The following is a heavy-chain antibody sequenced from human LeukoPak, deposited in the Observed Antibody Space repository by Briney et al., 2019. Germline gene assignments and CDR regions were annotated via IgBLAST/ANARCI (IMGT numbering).Heavy chain of an antibody. CDR3: ARDRRSGYSYGPYYYYGYMDV. Sequence: PGGSLRLSCAAPGFTLSSYWMSWVRQAPGKGLEWEANIKQDGSEKTYVDSVKGRFTSSRDNAKNSLYLQMNSLRAEDTAVYYCARDRRSGYSYGPYYYYGYMDVWGKGTTVTVSS. V-gene: IGHV3-7*01. D-gene: IGHD5-18*01. CDR1: GFTLSSYW. CDR2: IKQDGSEK. J-gene: IGHJ6*03.